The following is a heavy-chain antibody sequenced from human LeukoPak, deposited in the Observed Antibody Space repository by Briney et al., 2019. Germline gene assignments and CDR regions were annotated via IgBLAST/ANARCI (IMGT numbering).Heavy chain of an antibody. CDR3: ARGGFFWEPPGI. CDR2: ISSNGGST. Sequence: HPGGSLRLSCAASGFTFSSYAMSWVRQAPGKGLEYVSAISSNGGSTYYANSVKGRFTISRDNSKNTLYLQMGSLRAEDMAVYYCARGGFFWEPPGIWGQGTMVTVSS. D-gene: IGHD1-26*01. J-gene: IGHJ3*02. V-gene: IGHV3-64*01. CDR1: GFTFSSYA.